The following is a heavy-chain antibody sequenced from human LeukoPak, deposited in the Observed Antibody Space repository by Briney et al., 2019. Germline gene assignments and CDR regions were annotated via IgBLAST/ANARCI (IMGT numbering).Heavy chain of an antibody. D-gene: IGHD3-10*01. CDR2: IYYTGST. J-gene: IGHJ5*02. CDR1: GVSISSSRYY. V-gene: IGHV4-39*01. Sequence: SETLSLTCAVSGVSISSSRYYWGWIRQPPGEGLEWIGSIYYTGSTYNNPSLKSRITISVDTSKNQFSLKLNSVTAADTAVYYCARHGYNMLRGVITWLDPWGQGTLVTVSS. CDR3: ARHGYNMLRGVITWLDP.